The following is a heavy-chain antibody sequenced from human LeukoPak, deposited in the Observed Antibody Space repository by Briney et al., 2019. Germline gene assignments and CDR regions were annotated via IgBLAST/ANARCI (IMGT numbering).Heavy chain of an antibody. V-gene: IGHV3-23*01. CDR2: ISGSGGST. CDR1: GFTFSSYA. J-gene: IGHJ4*02. Sequence: PGGSLRLSCAASGFTFSSYAMSWVRQAPGKGLEWVSAISGSGGSTYYADSVKGRFTISRDNAKNSLYLQMSSLRAEDTAVYYCAREGTAMVSFDYWGQGTLVTVSS. D-gene: IGHD5-18*01. CDR3: AREGTAMVSFDY.